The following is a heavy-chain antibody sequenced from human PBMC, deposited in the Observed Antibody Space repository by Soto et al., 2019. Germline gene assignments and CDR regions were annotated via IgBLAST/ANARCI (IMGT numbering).Heavy chain of an antibody. Sequence: GGSLRLSCAASGFTFSTNAMSWVRQAPGKGLEWVSGISGSGGSTYNADYVKGRFTISRDNSKNTLYLQMNSLRAEDTAVYYCAKDAGYSSGWPGGAFDIWGQGTMVTVSS. CDR2: ISGSGGST. D-gene: IGHD6-19*01. CDR3: AKDAGYSSGWPGGAFDI. CDR1: GFTFSTNA. J-gene: IGHJ3*02. V-gene: IGHV3-23*01.